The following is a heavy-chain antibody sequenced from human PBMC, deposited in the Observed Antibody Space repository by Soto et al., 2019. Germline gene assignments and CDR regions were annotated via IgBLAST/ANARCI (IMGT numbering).Heavy chain of an antibody. CDR3: ARLGGYYQAFEQ. Sequence: PSETLSLTCIVSGGSTSSYYWGWFRQPPGKGLEWIGYIYYTGTTTYHPSLKSRVTISIDTSRNQFSLKLNSVTAADTAVYYCARLGGYYQAFEQWGQGSLVTVSS. CDR1: GGSTSSYY. V-gene: IGHV4-59*08. CDR2: IYYTGTT. J-gene: IGHJ4*02. D-gene: IGHD2-21*02.